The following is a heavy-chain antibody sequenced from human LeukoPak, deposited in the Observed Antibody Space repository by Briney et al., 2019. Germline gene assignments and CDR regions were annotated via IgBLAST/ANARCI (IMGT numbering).Heavy chain of an antibody. J-gene: IGHJ4*02. V-gene: IGHV2-5*02. CDR1: GFSLTTRGVR. CDR3: VYTMGRGYHDALDN. CDR2: LYWDDDE. Sequence: SGPTLVNPTQTLMLTCSFSGFSLTTRGVRVGWIRQPPGKAPEWLGFLYWDDDERYSPSLKSRLTMSKDTSKNQVVLIMTNMDPVDTATYYCVYTMGRGYHDALDNWGQGTLVTVSS. D-gene: IGHD3-22*01.